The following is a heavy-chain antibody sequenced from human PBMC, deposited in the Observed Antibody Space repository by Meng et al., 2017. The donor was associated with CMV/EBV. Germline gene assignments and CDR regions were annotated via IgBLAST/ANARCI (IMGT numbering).Heavy chain of an antibody. Sequence: GESLKISCAASGFTFSDYYMSWIRQAPGKGLEWVSYISSSSSTIYYADSVKGRFTISRDNAKNSLYLQMNSLRAEDTAVYYCARGWNYVDQRVFDYWGQGTLVTVSS. CDR3: ARGWNYVDQRVFDY. CDR2: ISSSSSTI. J-gene: IGHJ4*02. CDR1: GFTFSDYY. D-gene: IGHD1-7*01. V-gene: IGHV3-11*04.